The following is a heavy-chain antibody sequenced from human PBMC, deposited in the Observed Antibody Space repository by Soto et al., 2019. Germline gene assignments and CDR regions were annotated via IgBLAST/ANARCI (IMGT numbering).Heavy chain of an antibody. V-gene: IGHV1-8*01. CDR3: VKEGAEAGQGYFDY. CDR2: MNPNSGNT. Sequence: ASVKVSCKASGYTFTSYDINWVRQATGQGLEWMGWMNPNSGNTGYAQKFQGRVTMTRNTSISTAYMGLSSLRAEDSAVYYCVKEGAEAGQGYFDYWGQGTLVTVSS. D-gene: IGHD6-19*01. J-gene: IGHJ4*02. CDR1: GYTFTSYD.